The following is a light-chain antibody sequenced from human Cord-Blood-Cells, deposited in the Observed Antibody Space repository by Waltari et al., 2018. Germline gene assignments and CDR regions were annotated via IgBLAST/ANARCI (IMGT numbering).Light chain of an antibody. CDR3: SSYAGSNNWV. CDR1: SSDVGGYYY. Sequence: QSALPPPPSASGSPGQSVTISCTGTSSDVGGYYYVSWYQQHPGKAPKLMIYEVSKRPSGVPDRFSGSKSGNTASLTVSGLQAEDEADYYCSSYAGSNNWVFGGGTKLTVL. V-gene: IGLV2-8*01. CDR2: EVS. J-gene: IGLJ3*02.